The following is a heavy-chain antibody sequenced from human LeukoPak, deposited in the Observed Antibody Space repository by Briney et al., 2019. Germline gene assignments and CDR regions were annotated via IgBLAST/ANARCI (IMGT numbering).Heavy chain of an antibody. D-gene: IGHD5-12*01. CDR1: GFTVSSNY. CDR2: IYSGGST. CDR3: AKNSGYDNTLFDY. V-gene: IGHV3-53*01. Sequence: PGGSLRLSCAASGFTVSSNYMSWVRQAPGKGLEWDSVIYSGGSTYYADSVKGRFTISRDNSKNTLYLQMNSLRAEDTAVYYCAKNSGYDNTLFDYWGQGTLVTVSS. J-gene: IGHJ4*02.